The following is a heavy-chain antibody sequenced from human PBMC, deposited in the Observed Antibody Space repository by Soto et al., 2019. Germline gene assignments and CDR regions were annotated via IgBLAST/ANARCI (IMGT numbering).Heavy chain of an antibody. J-gene: IGHJ5*02. CDR1: GGSISSGDYY. D-gene: IGHD1-26*01. Sequence: PSETLSLTCTVSGGSISSGDYYWSWIRQPPGKGLEWIGYIYYSGSTYYNPSLKSRVTISVDTSKNQFSLKLSSVTAADTAVYYCARDAEWELLRWFDPWGQGTLVTVSS. V-gene: IGHV4-30-4*01. CDR3: ARDAEWELLRWFDP. CDR2: IYYSGST.